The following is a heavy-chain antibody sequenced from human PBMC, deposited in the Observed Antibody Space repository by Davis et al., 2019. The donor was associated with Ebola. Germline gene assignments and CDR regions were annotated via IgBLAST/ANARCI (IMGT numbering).Heavy chain of an antibody. CDR3: ARGGGAARLDY. V-gene: IGHV3-21*01. CDR2: ISSSSSYI. J-gene: IGHJ4*02. D-gene: IGHD6-6*01. Sequence: GESLKISCAASGFTFSSYAMNWVRQAPGKGLEWVSSISSSSSYIYYADSVKGRFTISRDNAKNSLYLQMNSLRAEDTAVYYCARGGGAARLDYWGQGTLVTVSS. CDR1: GFTFSSYA.